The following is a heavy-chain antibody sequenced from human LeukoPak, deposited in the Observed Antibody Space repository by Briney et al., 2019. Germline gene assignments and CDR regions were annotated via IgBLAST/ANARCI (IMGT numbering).Heavy chain of an antibody. CDR1: GFTFSDYY. D-gene: IGHD3-22*01. CDR3: AGTYYYDKGAFDI. J-gene: IGHJ3*02. Sequence: PGGSLRLSCAASGFTFSDYYMNWVRQAPGKGLEWVSSISSSGSYIYYADSVKGRFTISRDNAKNSLYLQMNSLRAEDTAVYYCAGTYYYDKGAFDIWGQGTMVTVSS. V-gene: IGHV3-21*04. CDR2: ISSSGSYI.